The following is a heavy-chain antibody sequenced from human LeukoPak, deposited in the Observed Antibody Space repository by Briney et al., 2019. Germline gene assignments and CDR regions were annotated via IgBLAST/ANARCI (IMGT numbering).Heavy chain of an antibody. D-gene: IGHD3-22*01. V-gene: IGHV3-48*03. CDR3: AREIGYYDSSGYYY. CDR2: ISSSGSLI. J-gene: IGHJ4*02. Sequence: PGGSLRLSCAASGLTFSSYEMNWVRQAPGKGLEWVSYISSSGSLIYYADSVKGRFTISRDNAKNSLYLQMNSLRAEDTAVYYCAREIGYYDSSGYYYWGQGTLVTVSS. CDR1: GLTFSSYE.